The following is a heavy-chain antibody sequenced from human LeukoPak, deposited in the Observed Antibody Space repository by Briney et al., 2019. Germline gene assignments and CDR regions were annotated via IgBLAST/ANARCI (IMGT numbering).Heavy chain of an antibody. D-gene: IGHD3-10*01. CDR1: GFTFSSYW. Sequence: RPGGSLRLSCAAPGFTFSSYWMHWVRQAPGKGLVWVSRINSDGSSTSYADSVKGRFTISRDNAKNTLYLQMNSLRAEDTALYYCAKDTSITMVRGGLDYWGQGTLVTVSS. V-gene: IGHV3-74*01. CDR3: AKDTSITMVRGGLDY. CDR2: INSDGSST. J-gene: IGHJ4*02.